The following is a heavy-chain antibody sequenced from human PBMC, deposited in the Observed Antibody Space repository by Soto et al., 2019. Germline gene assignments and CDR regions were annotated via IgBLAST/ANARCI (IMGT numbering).Heavy chain of an antibody. CDR2: ISGSGGST. Sequence: GGSLRLSCAASGFTFSSYAMSWVRQAPGKGLEWVSAISGSGGSTYYADSVKGRFTISRDNSKNTRYLQMNSLRAEDTAVYYCAKGDIVVVPAAATPRSYYMDVWGKGTTVTVSS. V-gene: IGHV3-23*01. CDR1: GFTFSSYA. J-gene: IGHJ6*03. CDR3: AKGDIVVVPAAATPRSYYMDV. D-gene: IGHD2-2*01.